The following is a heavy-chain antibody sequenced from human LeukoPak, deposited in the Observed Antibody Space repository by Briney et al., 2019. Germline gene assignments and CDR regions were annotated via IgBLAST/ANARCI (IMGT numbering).Heavy chain of an antibody. CDR2: IYYSGST. CDR1: GGSISSYY. J-gene: IGHJ3*02. D-gene: IGHD3-22*01. CDR3: ARTGYYDSSGYRLPAFDI. V-gene: IGHV4-59*01. Sequence: SETLSLTCTVSGGSISSYYWSWIRQPPGKGLEWIGYIYYSGSTYYNPSLKSRVTISVDTSKNQFSLKLSSVTAADTAVYYCARTGYYDSSGYRLPAFDIWGQGTMVTVSS.